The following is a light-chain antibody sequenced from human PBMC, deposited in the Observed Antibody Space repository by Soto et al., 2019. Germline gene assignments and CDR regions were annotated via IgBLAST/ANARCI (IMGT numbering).Light chain of an antibody. CDR1: QSISNW. V-gene: IGKV1-5*01. Sequence: DMKMTQSPSTLPFSEGDRVTIPCRASQSISNWLAWYQQKPGTAPKVLIYHASNLQSGVPSRCSGSGSGTEFTLTISRLQPDDFATYYCQQYNSYSFGQGTKVDIK. CDR3: QQYNSYS. J-gene: IGKJ1*01. CDR2: HAS.